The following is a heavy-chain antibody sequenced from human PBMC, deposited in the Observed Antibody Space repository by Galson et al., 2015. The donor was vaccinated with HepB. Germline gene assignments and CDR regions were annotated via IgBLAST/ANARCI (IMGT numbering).Heavy chain of an antibody. CDR3: ARDRGYCSSTSCLDFDY. CDR2: INPNSGGT. D-gene: IGHD2-2*01. CDR1: GYTFTGYY. J-gene: IGHJ4*02. V-gene: IGHV1-2*06. Sequence: SVKVSCKASGYTFTGYYMHWVRQAPGQGLEWMGRINPNSGGTNYAQKFQGRVTMTRDTSISTAYMELSRLRSDDTAVYYCARDRGYCSSTSCLDFDYWGQGTLVTVSS.